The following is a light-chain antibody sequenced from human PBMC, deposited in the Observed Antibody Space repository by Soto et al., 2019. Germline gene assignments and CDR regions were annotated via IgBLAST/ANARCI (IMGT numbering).Light chain of an antibody. CDR3: QQYGRSPFT. J-gene: IGKJ3*01. V-gene: IGKV3-15*01. CDR2: GAS. CDR1: QSVRSD. Sequence: EIVMTQSPATLSVSPGERATLSCRASQSVRSDLAWYHQKPGQAPRLLMFGASTRATGIPARFSGSGSGTEFTLTISRLEPEDFAVYYCQQYGRSPFTFGPGTKVDIK.